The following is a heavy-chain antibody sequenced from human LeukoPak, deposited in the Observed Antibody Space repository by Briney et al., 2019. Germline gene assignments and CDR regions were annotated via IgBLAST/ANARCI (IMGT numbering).Heavy chain of an antibody. CDR1: GYTFTSYD. CDR3: ARGQVDTAMVPDY. J-gene: IGHJ4*02. Sequence: ASVKVSCKASGYTFTSYDINWVRQATGQGLEWMGWMNPNSGNTGYAQKFQGRVTMTRNTSISTAYMELSSLRSEDAAVYYCARGQVDTAMVPDYWGQGTLVTVSS. D-gene: IGHD5-18*01. CDR2: MNPNSGNT. V-gene: IGHV1-8*01.